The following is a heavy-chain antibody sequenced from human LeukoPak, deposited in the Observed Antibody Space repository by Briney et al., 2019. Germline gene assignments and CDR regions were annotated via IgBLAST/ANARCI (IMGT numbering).Heavy chain of an antibody. Sequence: PWGSLRLSCAASGFTFSSYAMTWVRQPPGKGLEWIGSIYSSGTTYYSPSLKSRVTISVDTSKNQFSLKLNSVTAADTAVYYCARVDGYFDYWGQGTLVTVSS. J-gene: IGHJ4*02. CDR2: IYSSGTT. CDR3: ARVDGYFDY. CDR1: GFTFSSYA. D-gene: IGHD5-24*01. V-gene: IGHV4-39*01.